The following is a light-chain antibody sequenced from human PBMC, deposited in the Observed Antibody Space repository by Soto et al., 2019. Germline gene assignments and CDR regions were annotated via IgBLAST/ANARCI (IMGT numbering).Light chain of an antibody. CDR3: CSFGVSFPDV. J-gene: IGLJ1*01. Sequence: QSVLAPARTETVSPSVSVAISCTGTNSQVCRYYELSWYQQHPGKAPKLILYDVSERPSGVPDRFSGSKFGNTASLTISVLQAEDEADYTCCSFGVSFPDVFRTGPKV. V-gene: IGLV2-11*01. CDR1: NSQVCRYYE. CDR2: DVS.